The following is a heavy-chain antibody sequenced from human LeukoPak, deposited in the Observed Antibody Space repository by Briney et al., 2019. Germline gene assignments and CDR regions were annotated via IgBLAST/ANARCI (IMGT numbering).Heavy chain of an antibody. V-gene: IGHV1-8*01. D-gene: IGHD3-3*01. J-gene: IGHJ4*02. CDR2: MNPNSGNT. Sequence: GASVKVSCKASGYTFTRYDINEVRQATRQGREWMGWMNPNSGNTGYAQKFQGRVTMTRNTSISTAYMELSSLRSEDTAVYYCARVSTYFGVVTDFDYWGQGTLVAVSS. CDR1: GYTFTRYD. CDR3: ARVSTYFGVVTDFDY.